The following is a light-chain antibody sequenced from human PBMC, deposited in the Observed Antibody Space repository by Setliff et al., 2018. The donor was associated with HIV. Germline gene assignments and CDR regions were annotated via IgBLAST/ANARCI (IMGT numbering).Light chain of an antibody. CDR1: SSDVGGYDY. CDR3: CSYASSSTFV. CDR2: DVR. V-gene: IGLV2-14*03. J-gene: IGLJ1*01. Sequence: QSALTQPASVSGSPGQSITMSCTGTSSDVGGYDYVSWYQQHPGKAPKLMIYDVRNRPSGVSNRFSGSKSGNTASLRISGLQAEDEADYYCCSYASSSTFVFGTGTKV.